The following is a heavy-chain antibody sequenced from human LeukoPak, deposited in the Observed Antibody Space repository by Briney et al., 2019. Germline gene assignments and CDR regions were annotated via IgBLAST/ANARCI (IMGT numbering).Heavy chain of an antibody. J-gene: IGHJ4*02. Sequence: GASVKVSCKASGYTFTGYYIHGVQQAPGQGLEWMGWINPNSGGTNYAQKFQGRVTMARNTTISTAYMELSRLRSDDTAVYYCANDLNRGYSMFYFDYWGQGTLVTVSS. D-gene: IGHD5-18*01. CDR2: INPNSGGT. CDR1: GYTFTGYY. V-gene: IGHV1-2*02. CDR3: ANDLNRGYSMFYFDY.